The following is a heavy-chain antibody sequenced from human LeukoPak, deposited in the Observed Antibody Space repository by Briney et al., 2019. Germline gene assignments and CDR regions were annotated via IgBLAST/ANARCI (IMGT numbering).Heavy chain of an antibody. CDR1: GFTFSSYA. V-gene: IGHV3-30*02. D-gene: IGHD1-26*01. CDR2: IRYDGSNK. J-gene: IGHJ4*02. CDR3: AKDISVGATYYFDY. Sequence: GRSLRLSCAASGFTFSSYAIHWVRQAPGKGLEWVAFIRYDGSNKYYADSVKGRFTISRDNSKNTLYLQMNSLRAEDTAVYYCAKDISVGATYYFDYWGQGTLVTVSS.